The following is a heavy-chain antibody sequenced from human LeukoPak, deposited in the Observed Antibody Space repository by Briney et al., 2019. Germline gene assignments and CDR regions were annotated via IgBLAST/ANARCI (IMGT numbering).Heavy chain of an antibody. CDR1: GGTFSRYA. Sequence: ASVKVSCKASGGTFSRYAISWVRQAPGQGLEWMGGIIPIFGTANYAQKFQGRVTITADESTSTAYMELSSLRSEDTAVYYCARAPDYYDSSGYYFDYWGQGTLVTVSS. CDR2: IIPIFGTA. J-gene: IGHJ4*02. V-gene: IGHV1-69*13. CDR3: ARAPDYYDSSGYYFDY. D-gene: IGHD3-22*01.